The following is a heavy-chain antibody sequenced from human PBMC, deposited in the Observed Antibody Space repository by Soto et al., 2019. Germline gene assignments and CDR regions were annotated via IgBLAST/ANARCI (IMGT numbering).Heavy chain of an antibody. V-gene: IGHV1-69*12. D-gene: IGHD5-12*01. CDR1: GGTFSNYP. Sequence: QVQLVQSGAEVKKPGSSVKVSCKASGGTFSNYPISWVRQAPGQGLEWMGGIIPIFGTVNYAQKFQGRVTITGAECTSTAYMELSSVGSEGTAVYYCAGGNHRWLRFWYFDLWGRGALVTVSS. CDR3: AGGNHRWLRFWYFDL. CDR2: IIPIFGTV. J-gene: IGHJ2*01.